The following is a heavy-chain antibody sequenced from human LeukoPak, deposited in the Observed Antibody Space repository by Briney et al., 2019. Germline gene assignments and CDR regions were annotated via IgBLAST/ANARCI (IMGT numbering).Heavy chain of an antibody. CDR1: GDSFSSNSAA. CDR2: TYYRSKWYN. CDR3: ARELTGFDY. D-gene: IGHD7-27*01. J-gene: IGHJ4*02. Sequence: SQTLSLTCAISGDSFSSNSAAWNWITQSPSRGLEWLGRTYYRSKWYNEYAISVKSPITITADTSKNQFSLQLNSVTPEDTAVYYCARELTGFDYWGQGTLVTVSS. V-gene: IGHV6-1*01.